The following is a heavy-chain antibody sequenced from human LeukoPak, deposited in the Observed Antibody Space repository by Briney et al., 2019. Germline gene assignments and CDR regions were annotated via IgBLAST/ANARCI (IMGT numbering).Heavy chain of an antibody. CDR1: GGSIKNYY. CDR2: ISYSGST. D-gene: IGHD4-17*01. Sequence: SETLSLTCTVSGGSIKNYYWSWIRQPPGKGLEWIGYISYSGSTDYNPSLKSRVTISVDTSKNQFSLVLTSVTAADTAVYYCTREPDTVTAGVWGQGTLVTVSS. V-gene: IGHV4-59*01. J-gene: IGHJ4*02. CDR3: TREPDTVTAGV.